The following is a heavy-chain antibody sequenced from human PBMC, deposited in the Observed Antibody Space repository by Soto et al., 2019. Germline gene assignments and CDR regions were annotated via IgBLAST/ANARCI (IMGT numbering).Heavy chain of an antibody. Sequence: GGSLRLSCAASGFTFSSYWMSWVRQAPGKGLEWVANIKQDGSEKYYVDSVKGRFTISRDNAKNSLYLQMNSLRAEDTAVYYCARCSLYYDFWSGPRPAGMDVWGQGTTVTVSS. V-gene: IGHV3-7*01. CDR3: ARCSLYYDFWSGPRPAGMDV. D-gene: IGHD3-3*01. CDR2: IKQDGSEK. CDR1: GFTFSSYW. J-gene: IGHJ6*02.